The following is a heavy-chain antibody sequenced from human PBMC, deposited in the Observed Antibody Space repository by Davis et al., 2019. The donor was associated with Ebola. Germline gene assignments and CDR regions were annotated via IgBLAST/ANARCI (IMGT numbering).Heavy chain of an antibody. D-gene: IGHD3-10*01. CDR1: GYTFTNYY. Sequence: ASVKVSCKTSGYTFTNYYIHWVRQAPGQGLEWVGRVNPGRGNTDYAQNFRGRVSLTRDTSTTTVHMELSSLGSDDTAVYYCARDVSMVRGGWFDPWGQGTLVTVSS. J-gene: IGHJ5*02. V-gene: IGHV1-46*01. CDR2: VNPGRGNT. CDR3: ARDVSMVRGGWFDP.